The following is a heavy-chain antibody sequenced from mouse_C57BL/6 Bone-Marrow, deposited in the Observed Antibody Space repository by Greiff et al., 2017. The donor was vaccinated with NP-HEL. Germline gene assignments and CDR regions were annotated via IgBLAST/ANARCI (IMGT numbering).Heavy chain of an antibody. CDR2: ISSGGSYT. V-gene: IGHV5-6*01. CDR3: ARHGYDAMDY. Sequence: EVKLMESGGDLVKPGGSLKLSCAASGFTFSSYGMSWVRQTPDKRLEWVATISSGGSYTYYPDSVKGRLTISRDNAKNTLYLQMSSLKSEDTAMYYCARHGYDAMDYWGQGTSVTVSS. CDR1: GFTFSSYG. J-gene: IGHJ4*01.